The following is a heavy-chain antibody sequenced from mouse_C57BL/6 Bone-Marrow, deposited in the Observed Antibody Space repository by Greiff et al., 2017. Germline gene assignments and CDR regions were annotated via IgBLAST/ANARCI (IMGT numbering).Heavy chain of an antibody. CDR2: IYPGSGST. D-gene: IGHD2-10*01. J-gene: IGHJ1*03. CDR1: GYTFTSYW. Sequence: QVQLQQSGAELVKPGASVKMSCKASGYTFTSYWITWVKQRPGQGLEWIGDIYPGSGSTNYNEKFKSKATLTVDTSSSTAYMQLRSLTSEDSAVYYCARPSYCNAWYFDFWGRGTAVTVSS. CDR3: ARPSYCNAWYFDF. V-gene: IGHV1-55*01.